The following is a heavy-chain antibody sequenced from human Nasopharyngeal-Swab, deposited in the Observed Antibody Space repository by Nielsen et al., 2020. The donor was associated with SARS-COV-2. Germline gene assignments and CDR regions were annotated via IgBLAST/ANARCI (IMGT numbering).Heavy chain of an antibody. CDR1: VYTFTIYG. V-gene: IGHV1-18*01. CDR3: VRDHQTVLTTSTDDF. J-gene: IGHJ4*02. D-gene: IGHD4/OR15-4a*01. Sequence: ASVQVSCKASVYTFTIYGINWLRQAPGHGLEWMGWISADNGETNYGQRFQDRVSMTTDTSTTTAYLELRSLRFDDTAVYYCVRDHQTVLTTSTDDFWGQGTLVTVSS. CDR2: ISADNGET.